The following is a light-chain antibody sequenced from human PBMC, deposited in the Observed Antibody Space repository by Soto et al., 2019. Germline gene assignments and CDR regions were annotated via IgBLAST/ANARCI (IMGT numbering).Light chain of an antibody. Sequence: QLVLPQSPSASASLGASVKLTCTLSSGHSSYAIAWHQQQPEKGPRYLMKLSSDGSHSKGDGIPDRFSGSSSGAERYLTISSLQSEDEADYYCQTWDTGARVVFGGGTKVTVL. CDR3: QTWDTGARVV. CDR2: LSSDGSH. J-gene: IGLJ2*01. V-gene: IGLV4-69*01. CDR1: SGHSSYA.